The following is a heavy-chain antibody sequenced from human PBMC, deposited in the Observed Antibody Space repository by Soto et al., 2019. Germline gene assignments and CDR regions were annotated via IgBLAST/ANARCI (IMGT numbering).Heavy chain of an antibody. J-gene: IGHJ3*02. CDR3: ARKGIGSSYDPSSYDAFDI. CDR1: GFTFSSYD. CDR2: IWYDGSNK. Sequence: QVQLVESGGGVVQPGRSLRLSCAASGFTFSSYDMHWVRQAPGKGLEWVAVIWYDGSNKYYADSVKGRFTISRDNSKNTLYLQMNSLRAEDTAVYYCARKGIGSSYDPSSYDAFDIWGQGTMVTVSS. V-gene: IGHV3-33*01. D-gene: IGHD5-12*01.